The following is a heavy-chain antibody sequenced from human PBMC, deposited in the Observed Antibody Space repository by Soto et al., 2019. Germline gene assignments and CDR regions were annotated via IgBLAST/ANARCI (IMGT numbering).Heavy chain of an antibody. CDR2: IKQDGSEK. Sequence: GGSLRLSCAASGFTFSSYWMSWVRQAPGKGLEWVANIKQDGSEKYYVDSVKGRFTISRDNAKNSLYLQMNSLRAEDTAVYYCARDPYYYDSSGYCYKAFDIWGQGTMVTVSS. D-gene: IGHD3-22*01. CDR3: ARDPYYYDSSGYCYKAFDI. CDR1: GFTFSSYW. V-gene: IGHV3-7*03. J-gene: IGHJ3*02.